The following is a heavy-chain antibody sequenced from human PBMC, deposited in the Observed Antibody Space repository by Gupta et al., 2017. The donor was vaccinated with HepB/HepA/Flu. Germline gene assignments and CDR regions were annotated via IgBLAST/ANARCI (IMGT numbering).Heavy chain of an antibody. Sequence: QVQLVESGGGVVQPGRSLRLACVTPGLTFRKYGMHGVRQAPGKGLEWVAVIWYDGSNKYYADSVKGRFTISRDNSKNTLYLQMNSLRAEDTAIYYFACGVASSFSFDHWGQGTLVTVSS. V-gene: IGHV3-33*01. CDR3: ACGVASSFSFDH. CDR2: IWYDGSNK. CDR1: GLTFRKYG. D-gene: IGHD3-3*01. J-gene: IGHJ4*02.